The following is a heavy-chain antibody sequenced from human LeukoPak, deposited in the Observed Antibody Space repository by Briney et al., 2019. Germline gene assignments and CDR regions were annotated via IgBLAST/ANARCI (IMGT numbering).Heavy chain of an antibody. D-gene: IGHD2-15*01. CDR1: GFTFSSYS. CDR2: ISKDGNKK. V-gene: IGHV3-30*18. J-gene: IGHJ6*03. CDR3: ANWVSRGGYYHFYMDV. Sequence: GGSLRLSCAASGFTFSSYSMHWVRQAPGKGLEWLAVISKDGNKKYHADSVRGRFTISRDDSKNTVYLQMNNLSAEDTAVYYCANWVSRGGYYHFYMDVWGKGTTVTVSS.